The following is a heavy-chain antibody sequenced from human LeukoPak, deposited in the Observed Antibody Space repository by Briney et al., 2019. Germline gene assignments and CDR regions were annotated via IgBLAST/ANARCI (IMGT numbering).Heavy chain of an antibody. J-gene: IGHJ3*02. D-gene: IGHD4-23*01. V-gene: IGHV3-53*01. CDR3: AKDPNGDYVGAFDN. CDR2: IYSGGST. CDR1: GFTVSSNY. Sequence: GGSLRLSCAASGFTVSSNYMSWVRQAPGKGLEWVSVIYSGGSTYYADSVKGRFTISRDNSKNTLYLQMNSLRAEDTAVYYCAKDPNGDYVGAFDNWGQGTMVTVSS.